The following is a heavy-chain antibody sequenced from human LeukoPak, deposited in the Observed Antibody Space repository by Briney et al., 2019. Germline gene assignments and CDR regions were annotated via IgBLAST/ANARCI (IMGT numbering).Heavy chain of an antibody. J-gene: IGHJ4*02. CDR3: AHSRSLWSTPDY. CDR1: GFSLSTSGVG. V-gene: IGHV2-5*02. D-gene: IGHD2-21*01. CDR2: IYWDDDK. Sequence: NVSGPTLVNPTQTLTLTCTFSGFSLSTSGVGVGWIRQPTGKALEWLALIYWDDDKRYIPSFKSKFTITKDTSKNQVVLTMTNMDPVDTATYYCAHSRSLWSTPDYWGQGTLVTVS.